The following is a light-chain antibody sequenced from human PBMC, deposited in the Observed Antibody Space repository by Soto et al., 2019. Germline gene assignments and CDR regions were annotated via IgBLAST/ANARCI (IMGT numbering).Light chain of an antibody. Sequence: QSVLTQPPSPSGSPGQSVTISCTGTSTDVGGYNYVSWYQQHPGKAPKLMIYEVSKRPSGVPDRFSGSKSGNTASLTVSGLQAEDEADYYCSSYAGSNIGVFGTGTKVTVL. V-gene: IGLV2-8*01. CDR2: EVS. CDR3: SSYAGSNIGV. J-gene: IGLJ1*01. CDR1: STDVGGYNY.